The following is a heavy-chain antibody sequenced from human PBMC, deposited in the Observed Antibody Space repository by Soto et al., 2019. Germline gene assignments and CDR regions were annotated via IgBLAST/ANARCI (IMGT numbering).Heavy chain of an antibody. CDR1: GFTFSSYS. CDR3: ARVLPFYCSSTSCYLDY. Sequence: GSLRLSCAASGFTFSSYSMNWVRQAPGKGLEWVSSISSSSSYIYYADSVKDRFTISRDNAKNSLYLQMNSLRAEDTAVYYCARVLPFYCSSTSCYLDYWGQGTLVTVSS. V-gene: IGHV3-21*01. CDR2: ISSSSSYI. J-gene: IGHJ4*02. D-gene: IGHD2-2*01.